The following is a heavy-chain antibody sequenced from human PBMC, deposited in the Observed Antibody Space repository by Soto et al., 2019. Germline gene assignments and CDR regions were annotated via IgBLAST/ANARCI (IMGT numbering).Heavy chain of an antibody. J-gene: IGHJ6*02. Sequence: GGSLRLSCAASGFTFSSYAMSWVRQAPGKGLEWVSAISGSGGSTYYADSVKGRFTISRDNSKNTLYLQMNSLGAEDTAVYYCAKDYPPQTPLLKDGGSRAPPSYYYYGMDVWGQGTTVTVSS. CDR3: AKDYPPQTPLLKDGGSRAPPSYYYYGMDV. CDR2: ISGSGGST. V-gene: IGHV3-23*01. D-gene: IGHD2-15*01. CDR1: GFTFSSYA.